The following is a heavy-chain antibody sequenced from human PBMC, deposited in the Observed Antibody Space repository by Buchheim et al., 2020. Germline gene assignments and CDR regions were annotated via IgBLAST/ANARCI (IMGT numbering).Heavy chain of an antibody. CDR2: IYSSGSK. J-gene: IGHJ4*02. CDR1: GGSVSSGSYY. V-gene: IGHV4-61*01. D-gene: IGHD3-10*01. CDR3: ARDSYYYGSGSYYPFDY. Sequence: QVQLQESGPGLVKPSETLSLTCTVSGGSVSSGSYYWSWIRQPPGKGREWIGYIYSSGSKTYNPSLKSRVTSSVDTSTNQFSLKLSSVTAADTAVYYWARDSYYYGSGSYYPFDYWGQGTL.